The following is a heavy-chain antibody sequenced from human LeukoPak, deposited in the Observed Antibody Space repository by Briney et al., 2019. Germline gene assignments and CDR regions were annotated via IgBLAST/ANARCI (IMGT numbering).Heavy chain of an antibody. V-gene: IGHV1-18*01. CDR2: ISADNGNT. D-gene: IGHD3-10*01. Sequence: GASVKVSCKASGYTFTSYGISWVRQAPGQGLEWMGWISADNGNTNYAQKSQGRVTMTTDTSTSTDYMELRSLRSDDTAVYYCARDAPPAMVRGVIIYMDVWGKGTTVTVSS. CDR1: GYTFTSYG. J-gene: IGHJ6*04. CDR3: ARDAPPAMVRGVIIYMDV.